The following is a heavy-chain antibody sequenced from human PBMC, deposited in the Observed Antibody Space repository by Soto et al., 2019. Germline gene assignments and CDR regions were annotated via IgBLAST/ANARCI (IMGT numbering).Heavy chain of an antibody. J-gene: IGHJ3*02. CDR3: ARGSLCISTSCFFFAFDI. Sequence: ASVKVSCKASGYTFTSYGISWVRQAPGQGLEWMGWISDYNGNTKYAQKFQGRVTMATDTSTRTAYMELRSLRSDDTAVYYCARGSLCISTSCFFFAFDIWGKGTMVTVSS. CDR1: GYTFTSYG. V-gene: IGHV1-18*01. D-gene: IGHD2-2*01. CDR2: ISDYNGNT.